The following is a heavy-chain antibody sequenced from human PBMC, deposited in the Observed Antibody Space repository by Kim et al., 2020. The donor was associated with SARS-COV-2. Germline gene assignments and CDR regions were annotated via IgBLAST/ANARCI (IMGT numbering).Heavy chain of an antibody. CDR3: ARGLGL. CDR2: INANTGKP. J-gene: IGHJ6*01. CDR1: GYTFTSYV. V-gene: IGHV7-4-1*02. D-gene: IGHD6-19*01. Sequence: ASVKVSCKASGYTFTSYVMNWVRQAPGQGPEWMGWINANTGKPIYAQSFKGRFVFSLDTSVSTAYLQISSLKSEDTAVYYCARGLGLWGQGTTVTVPS.